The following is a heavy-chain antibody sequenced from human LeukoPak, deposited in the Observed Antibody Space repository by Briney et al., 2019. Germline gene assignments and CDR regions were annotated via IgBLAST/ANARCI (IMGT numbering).Heavy chain of an antibody. J-gene: IGHJ4*02. V-gene: IGHV1-2*02. CDR1: GETFTCYF. CDR2: LSPNSGDT. CDR3: ARDTDISSWDLAY. D-gene: IGHD6-13*01. Sequence: ASVKVSCKASGETFTCYFMHWVRQAPGQELEWMGWLSPNSGDTKFAQKFQGRVTMTRDTSISTAYMELYRLSSDDTAVYYCARDTDISSWDLAYWGQGMQVTVSS.